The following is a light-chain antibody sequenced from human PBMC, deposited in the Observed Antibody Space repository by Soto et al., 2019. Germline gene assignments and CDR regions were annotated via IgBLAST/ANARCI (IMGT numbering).Light chain of an antibody. Sequence: QSALTQPASVSGSPGQSITISCTGTSSDVGGYILVSWYQQHPGKAPKLMIYEGSKRPSGVSNRFSGSKSGNTASLTISGLQAEDEADYYCCSYAGSSTYVFGTGTKVT. CDR1: SSDVGGYIL. CDR3: CSYAGSSTYV. V-gene: IGLV2-23*01. J-gene: IGLJ1*01. CDR2: EGS.